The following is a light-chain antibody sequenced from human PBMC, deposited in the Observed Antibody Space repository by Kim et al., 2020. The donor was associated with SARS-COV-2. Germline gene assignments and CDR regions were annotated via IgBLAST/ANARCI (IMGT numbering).Light chain of an antibody. J-gene: IGLJ3*02. Sequence: QSVLTQPPSVSGAPGQRVTISWSGCSSNIGAGYDVHWYQQLPGTAPNLLIYGNSNRPSGVPDRFSGSKSGTSASLAITGLQAEDEAVYYCQSYDSSLSRVVGGGTHLTVL. V-gene: IGLV1-40*01. CDR3: QSYDSSLSRV. CDR1: SSNIGAGYD. CDR2: GNS.